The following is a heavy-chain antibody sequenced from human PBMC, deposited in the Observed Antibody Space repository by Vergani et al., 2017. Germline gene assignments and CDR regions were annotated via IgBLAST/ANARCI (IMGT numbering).Heavy chain of an antibody. CDR2: IASSDNTV. CDR1: GFFFSDYY. V-gene: IGHV3-11*04. J-gene: IGHJ6*03. CDR3: ARENGIAASGYYYYYMDV. D-gene: IGHD6-13*01. Sequence: VQLLESGGGLVQPGGSLRLSCTASGFFFSDYYMSWLRQAPGKGLEWISYIASSDNTVYYADSVKGRFTISRDNSKNTLYLQMNSLRAEDTAVYYCARENGIAASGYYYYYMDVWGKGTTVTVSS.